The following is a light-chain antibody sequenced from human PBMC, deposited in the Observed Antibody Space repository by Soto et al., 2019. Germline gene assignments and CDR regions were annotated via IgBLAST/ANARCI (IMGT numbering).Light chain of an antibody. CDR2: GAL. Sequence: EIVMTQSPGTLSVSPGERVTLSCRASQSVGSDLVWYQQKPGQAPRLLIYGALTRATGIPDRFSGSGSGTEFTLTISSLQSEDFATYYCQHYDNLPPALTFGGGTKVEVK. V-gene: IGKV3-15*01. CDR3: QHYDNLPPALT. CDR1: QSVGSD. J-gene: IGKJ4*01.